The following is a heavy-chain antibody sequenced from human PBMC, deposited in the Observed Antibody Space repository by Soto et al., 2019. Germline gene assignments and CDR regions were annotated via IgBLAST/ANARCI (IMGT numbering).Heavy chain of an antibody. CDR1: GGTFSSYT. CDR3: ANPRWVRGVMGES. J-gene: IGHJ5*02. D-gene: IGHD3-10*01. CDR2: IIPILGIA. Sequence: SVKVSCKASGGTFSSYTISWVRQAPGQGLEWMGRIIPILGIANYAQKFQGRVTITADKSTSTAYMELSSLRSEDTAVYYCANPRWVRGVMGESWGQGTLDTVSS. V-gene: IGHV1-69*02.